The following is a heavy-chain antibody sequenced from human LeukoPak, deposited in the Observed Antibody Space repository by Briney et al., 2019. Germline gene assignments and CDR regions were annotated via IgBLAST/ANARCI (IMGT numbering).Heavy chain of an antibody. CDR3: ARGRYNWNYVPYYYYGMDV. J-gene: IGHJ6*02. CDR2: INHSGST. Sequence: PGGSLRLSCAASGFTFSTYAMSWVRQAPGKGLEWIGEINHSGSTNYNPSLKSRVTISVDTSKNQFSLKLSSVTAADTAVYYCARGRYNWNYVPYYYYGMDVWGQGTTVTVSS. CDR1: GFTFSTYA. D-gene: IGHD1-7*01. V-gene: IGHV4-34*01.